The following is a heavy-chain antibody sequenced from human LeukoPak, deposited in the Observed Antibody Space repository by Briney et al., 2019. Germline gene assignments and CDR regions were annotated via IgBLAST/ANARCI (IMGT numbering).Heavy chain of an antibody. CDR1: GGSISSGGYY. D-gene: IGHD6-6*01. CDR2: IYHSGST. V-gene: IGHV4-30-2*01. CDR3: ARGNSSSSAFEY. J-gene: IGHJ4*02. Sequence: SQTLSLTCTVSGGSISSGGYYWSWIRQPPGKGLEWIGYIYHSGSTYYNPSLKSRVTISVDRSKNQFSLKLSSVTAADTAVYYCARGNSSSSAFEYWGQGTLVTVSS.